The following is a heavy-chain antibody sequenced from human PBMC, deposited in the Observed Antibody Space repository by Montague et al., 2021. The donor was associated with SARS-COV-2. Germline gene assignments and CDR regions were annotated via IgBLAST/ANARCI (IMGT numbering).Heavy chain of an antibody. CDR3: ASGVKIDTDY. CDR1: GGSISSYY. D-gene: IGHD3-10*01. CDR2: IYYSGST. V-gene: IGHV4-59*01. J-gene: IGHJ4*02. Sequence: SETLSLTCTVSGGSISSYYWSWIRQPPAKGLEWVWNIYYSGSTNYNPYLKSRVNISVDTSKNQFTLKLSSVTAADTAVDYCASGVKIDTDYSGQETLVTVSS.